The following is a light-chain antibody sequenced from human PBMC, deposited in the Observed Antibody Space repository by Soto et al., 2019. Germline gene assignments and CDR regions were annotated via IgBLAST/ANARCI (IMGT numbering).Light chain of an antibody. Sequence: EIEMTQSPSTLSASVGDRATLSCRASQYVGTNVDWYQQIPGQAPRLLIYGATTRVTGIPARFSGSGSETDDFPTIISRVQPEDFANYYRQHANSFPRTFGQGTKVDI. V-gene: IGKV3-15*01. J-gene: IGKJ1*01. CDR2: GAT. CDR1: QYVGTN. CDR3: QHANSFPRT.